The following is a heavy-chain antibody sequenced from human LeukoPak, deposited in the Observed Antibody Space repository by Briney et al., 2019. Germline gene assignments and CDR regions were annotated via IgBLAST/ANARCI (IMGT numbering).Heavy chain of an antibody. Sequence: VASVKVSCKASGYTFTSYGISWVRQAPGQGLEWMGWISAYNGNTNYAQKLQGRVTMTTDTSTSTAYMELRSLRSDDTAVYYCAGDWWGGYSYDSWFDPWGQGTLVTVSS. V-gene: IGHV1-18*01. CDR3: AGDWWGGYSYDSWFDP. CDR2: ISAYNGNT. D-gene: IGHD5-18*01. J-gene: IGHJ5*02. CDR1: GYTFTSYG.